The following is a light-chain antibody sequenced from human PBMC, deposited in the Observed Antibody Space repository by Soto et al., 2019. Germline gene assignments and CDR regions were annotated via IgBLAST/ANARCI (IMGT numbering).Light chain of an antibody. Sequence: DIQLTQSPSFLSASVGDRVTITCRASQGISTFLAWYQQRPGKAPKLLLYAASTLQSGVPSRFGGSGSGTEFTLTISSLQPEDFAPYYCQQVISYPPGFGPGTKVDIK. CDR2: AAS. V-gene: IGKV1-9*01. CDR3: QQVISYPPG. CDR1: QGISTF. J-gene: IGKJ3*01.